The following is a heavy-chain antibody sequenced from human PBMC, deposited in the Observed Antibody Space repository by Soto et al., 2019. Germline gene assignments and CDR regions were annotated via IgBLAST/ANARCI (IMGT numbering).Heavy chain of an antibody. J-gene: IGHJ4*02. D-gene: IGHD2-2*01. Sequence: SETLSLTCTVSGGSISSGDYYWGWIRQPPGKGLEWIGYIYYSGSTYYNQSLKSRVTISVDTSKNQFSLKLSSVTAAYTAVYYCAREGRCSSTSCPIDYWGQGTLVTVSS. CDR1: GGSISSGDYY. V-gene: IGHV4-30-4*01. CDR2: IYYSGST. CDR3: AREGRCSSTSCPIDY.